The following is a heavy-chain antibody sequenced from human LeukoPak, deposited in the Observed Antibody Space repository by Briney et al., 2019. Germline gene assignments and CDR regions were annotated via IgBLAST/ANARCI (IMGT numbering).Heavy chain of an antibody. J-gene: IGHJ5*02. Sequence: SQTLSLTCAISGDSVSSNSVTWNWIRQSPSRGLEWLGKTYYRSTWYNDYAVSVRGRITVNPDTSKNQFSLHLNSVTPEDTAVYYCARRLTQYDCFDPWGQGILVTVSS. CDR2: TYYRSTWYN. CDR3: ARRLTQYDCFDP. CDR1: GDSVSSNSVT. V-gene: IGHV6-1*01. D-gene: IGHD2-2*01.